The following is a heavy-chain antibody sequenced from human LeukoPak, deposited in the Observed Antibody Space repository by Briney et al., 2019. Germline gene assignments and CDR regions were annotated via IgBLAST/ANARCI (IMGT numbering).Heavy chain of an antibody. CDR3: AKDRTVGASYWYFDL. Sequence: PGGSLRLSCAASGFTFSNYAMSWVRQAPGKGLEWVSAISGSGDSTYYADSVKGRFTISRVNSKNTLYLQMNSLRAEDTAIYYCAKDRTVGASYWYFDLWGRGTLVTVSS. CDR1: GFTFSNYA. D-gene: IGHD1-26*01. V-gene: IGHV3-23*01. CDR2: ISGSGDST. J-gene: IGHJ2*01.